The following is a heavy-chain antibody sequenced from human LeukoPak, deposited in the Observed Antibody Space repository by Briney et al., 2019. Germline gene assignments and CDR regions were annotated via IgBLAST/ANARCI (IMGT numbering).Heavy chain of an antibody. Sequence: ASVKVSCKASGYTFTSYGISWVRQAPGQGLEWMGWISAYNGNTNYAQKLQGRVTMTTDTSTSTAYMELRSLRSDDTAVYYRARYYDFWSGYYGPYYYGMDVWGQGTTVTVSS. D-gene: IGHD3-3*01. CDR2: ISAYNGNT. CDR1: GYTFTSYG. J-gene: IGHJ6*02. V-gene: IGHV1-18*01. CDR3: ARYYDFWSGYYGPYYYGMDV.